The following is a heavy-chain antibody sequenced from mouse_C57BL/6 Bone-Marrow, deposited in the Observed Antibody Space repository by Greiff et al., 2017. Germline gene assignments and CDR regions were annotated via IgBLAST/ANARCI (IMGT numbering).Heavy chain of an antibody. CDR2: IHPNSGST. V-gene: IGHV1-64*01. CDR1: GYTFTSYW. J-gene: IGHJ2*01. D-gene: IGHD1-1*01. CDR3: ARLITFDY. Sequence: VQGVESGAELVKPGASVKLSCKASGYTFTSYWMHWVKQRPGQGLEWIGMIHPNSGSTNYNEKFKSKATLTVDKSSSTAYMQLSSLTSEDSAVYYCARLITFDYWGQGTTLTVSS.